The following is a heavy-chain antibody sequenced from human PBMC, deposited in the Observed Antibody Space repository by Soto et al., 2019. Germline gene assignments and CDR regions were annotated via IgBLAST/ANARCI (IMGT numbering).Heavy chain of an antibody. CDR1: GGSISSGGYS. CDR2: IYYSGST. V-gene: IGHV4-31*03. CDR3: ARATKRTQYYFDY. J-gene: IGHJ4*02. Sequence: SETLSLTCTVSGGSISSGGYSWSWIRQHPGKGLEWIGYIYYSGSTYYNPSLKSRVTISVDTSKNQFSLKLSSVTAADTAVYYWARATKRTQYYFDYWGQGTLVTVSS.